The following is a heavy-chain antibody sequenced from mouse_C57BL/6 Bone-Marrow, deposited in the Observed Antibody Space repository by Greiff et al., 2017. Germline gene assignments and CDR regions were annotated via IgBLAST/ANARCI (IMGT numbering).Heavy chain of an antibody. J-gene: IGHJ1*03. CDR3: ANMSYHWYFDV. CDR1: GYTFTSYG. V-gene: IGHV1-81*01. CDR2: IYPRSGNT. Sequence: QVQLQQPGAELVRPGSSVKLSCKASGYTFTSYGISWVKQRTGQGLEWIGEIYPRSGNTYYNEKFKGKATLTADNSSSTAYMALRSLTSEDSAVYFCANMSYHWYFDVWGTGTTVTVSS. D-gene: IGHD2-10*01.